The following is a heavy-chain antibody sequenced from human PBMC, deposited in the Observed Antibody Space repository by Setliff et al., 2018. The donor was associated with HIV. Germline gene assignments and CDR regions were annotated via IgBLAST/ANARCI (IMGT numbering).Heavy chain of an antibody. CDR1: GDSITSGTYY. CDR3: ARDYYNFQDM. CDR2: ISTSGTT. D-gene: IGHD3-3*01. J-gene: IGHJ3*02. Sequence: SETLSLTCTVSGDSITSGTYYWSWIRQPAGMRLEWIGHISTSGTTNYNPSLKSRVTISADTSKSQFSLKLTSVTAADTAVYYCARDYYNFQDMWGQGTMVTVSS. V-gene: IGHV4-61*09.